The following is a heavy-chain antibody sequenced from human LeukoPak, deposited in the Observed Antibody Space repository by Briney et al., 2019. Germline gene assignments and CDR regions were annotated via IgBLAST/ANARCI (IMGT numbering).Heavy chain of an antibody. CDR3: ASSSSGWYKDYFDY. CDR2: INSDGSST. D-gene: IGHD6-19*01. J-gene: IGHJ4*02. V-gene: IGHV3-74*01. Sequence: PGGSLRLSCAASGFTFSSYWMHWVRQAPGKGLVWVSRINSDGSSTSYADSVKGRFTISRDNAKNTLYLQMNSLRAEDTAVYYCASSSSGWYKDYFDYWGQGTLVTVSS. CDR1: GFTFSSYW.